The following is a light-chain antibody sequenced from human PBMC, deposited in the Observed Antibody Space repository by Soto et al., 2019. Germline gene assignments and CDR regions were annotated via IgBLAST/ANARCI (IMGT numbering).Light chain of an antibody. CDR3: QQTYSILFT. CDR1: QNISNY. CDR2: AAS. V-gene: IGKV1-39*01. J-gene: IGKJ4*01. Sequence: DIQMTQSPSSLSASVGDRGTITCRASQNISNYLNWYRQKPGKAPKILIYAASSLQSGVPSRFSGSGSGTDFTLTISSLQPEDFATYYCQQTYSILFTFGGGTKVDTK.